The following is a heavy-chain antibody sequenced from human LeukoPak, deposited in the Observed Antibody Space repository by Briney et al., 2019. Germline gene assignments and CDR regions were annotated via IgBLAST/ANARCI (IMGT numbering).Heavy chain of an antibody. CDR1: GYTFTGYY. CDR3: ARVSILNYYYGMDV. CDR2: INYNSGGT. J-gene: IGHJ6*02. Sequence: ASVKVSCKASGYTFTGYYMHWVRQAPGQGLEWMGWINYNSGGTNYAQKFQGRVTTTRDTSISTAYMELSRLRSHDTAVYYCARVSILNYYYGMDVWGQGTTVTVSS. V-gene: IGHV1-2*02.